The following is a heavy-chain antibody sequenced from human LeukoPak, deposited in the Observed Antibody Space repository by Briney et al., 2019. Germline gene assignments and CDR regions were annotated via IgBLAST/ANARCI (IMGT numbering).Heavy chain of an antibody. CDR3: ARNPPGGYYGSGSYGTFDH. CDR2: IYYSGST. V-gene: IGHV4-30-4*08. J-gene: IGHJ4*02. D-gene: IGHD3-10*01. CDR1: GGSISSGDYY. Sequence: SETLSLTCTVSGGSISSGDYYWSWIRQPPGKGLEWIGYIYYSGSTYYNPSLKSRVTISVDTSKNQFSLKLSSVTAADTAVYYCARNPPGGYYGSGSYGTFDHWGQGTLVTVSS.